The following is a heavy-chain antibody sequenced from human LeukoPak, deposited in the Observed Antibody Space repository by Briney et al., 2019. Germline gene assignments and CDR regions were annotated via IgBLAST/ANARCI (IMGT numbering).Heavy chain of an antibody. CDR3: ARRGYNFPYFDY. Sequence: GESLKISCKGSRYIITSDWIGCVRQLPGKGLEWMGIIYPGDSDIRYSPSFQGQVTISADKSISTAYLQWSSLKATDTAMYYCARRGYNFPYFDYWGQGTLVTVSS. D-gene: IGHD5-24*01. J-gene: IGHJ4*02. CDR2: IYPGDSDI. CDR1: RYIITSDW. V-gene: IGHV5-51*01.